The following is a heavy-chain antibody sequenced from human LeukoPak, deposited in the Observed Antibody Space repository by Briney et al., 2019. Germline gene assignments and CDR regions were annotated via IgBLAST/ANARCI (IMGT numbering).Heavy chain of an antibody. Sequence: ASVKVSCKASGYTFTSYDINWVRQATGQGPEWMGWMNPNSGNTGYAQKFQGRVTMTRNTSISTAYMELSSLRSEDTAVYYCARRTAMHYYYGMDVWGQGTTVTVSS. CDR1: GYTFTSYD. J-gene: IGHJ6*02. D-gene: IGHD2-2*01. V-gene: IGHV1-8*01. CDR2: MNPNSGNT. CDR3: ARRTAMHYYYGMDV.